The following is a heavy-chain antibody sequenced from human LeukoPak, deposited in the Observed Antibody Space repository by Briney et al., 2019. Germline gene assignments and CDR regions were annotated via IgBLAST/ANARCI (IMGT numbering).Heavy chain of an antibody. Sequence: SETLSLTCTVSGGSISSYYWSWIRQPPGKGLEWIGYIYYSGSTNYNPSLKSRVTISVDTSKNQFSLKLSSVTAADTAVYYCARGLRSGYPPDYWGQGTLVTVSS. V-gene: IGHV4-59*12. CDR2: IYYSGST. J-gene: IGHJ4*02. CDR1: GGSISSYY. D-gene: IGHD3-3*01. CDR3: ARGLRSGYPPDY.